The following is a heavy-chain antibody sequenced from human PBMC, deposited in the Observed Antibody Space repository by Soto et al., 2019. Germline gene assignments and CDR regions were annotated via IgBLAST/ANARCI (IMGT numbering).Heavy chain of an antibody. CDR1: GGTFSSYA. V-gene: IGHV1-69*13. D-gene: IGHD2-15*01. Sequence: SVKVSCKASGGTFSSYAISWVRQAPGQGLEWMGGIIPIFGTANYAQKFQGRVTITADESTSTAYMELRSLRSEDPAVYYCARDRRGCSGGSCYSPYNWFDPWGQGTLVTVS. J-gene: IGHJ5*02. CDR3: ARDRRGCSGGSCYSPYNWFDP. CDR2: IIPIFGTA.